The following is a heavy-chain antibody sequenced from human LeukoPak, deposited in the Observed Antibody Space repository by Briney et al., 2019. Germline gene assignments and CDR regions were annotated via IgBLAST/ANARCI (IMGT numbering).Heavy chain of an antibody. V-gene: IGHV1-69*06. CDR3: ARDEEGDCGGDCYNWFAP. J-gene: IGHJ5*02. D-gene: IGHD2-21*02. Sequence: ASVKVSCKASGGTFSSHFISWVRQAPGQGLEWMGGINPIFGTDHYAQKFQDRVTITADISTNTVYMELSNLRSEDTAMYYCARDEEGDCGGDCYNWFAPWGQGTLVTVSS. CDR1: GGTFSSHF. CDR2: INPIFGTD.